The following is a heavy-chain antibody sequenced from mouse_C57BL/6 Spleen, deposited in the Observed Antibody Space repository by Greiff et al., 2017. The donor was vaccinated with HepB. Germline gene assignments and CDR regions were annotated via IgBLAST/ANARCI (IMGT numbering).Heavy chain of an antibody. D-gene: IGHD1-1*01. CDR2: ISDGGSYT. CDR3: ARGSTVVATGAMDY. V-gene: IGHV5-4*03. CDR1: GFTFSSYA. J-gene: IGHJ4*01. Sequence: EVKLMESGGGLVKPGGSLKLSCAASGFTFSSYAMSWVRQTPEKRLEWVATISDGGSYTYYPDNVKGRFTISRDNAKNNLYLQMSHLKSEDTAMYYCARGSTVVATGAMDYWGQGTSVTVSS.